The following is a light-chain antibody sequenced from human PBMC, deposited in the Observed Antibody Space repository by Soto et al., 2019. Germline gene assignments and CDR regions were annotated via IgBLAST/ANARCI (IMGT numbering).Light chain of an antibody. Sequence: EIVMTKSPATLSVSPGERATLSCRASQSVSINLAWYQQNPGQVPRLLIYGASTRANGIPARFSGSGFGTEFTPTISSLQSEDFAVYYWQQYNNWPLIFGGGTKVDIK. V-gene: IGKV3-15*01. CDR1: QSVSIN. CDR3: QQYNNWPLI. CDR2: GAS. J-gene: IGKJ4*01.